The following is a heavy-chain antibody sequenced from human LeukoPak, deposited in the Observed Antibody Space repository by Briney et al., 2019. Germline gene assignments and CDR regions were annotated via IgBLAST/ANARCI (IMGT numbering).Heavy chain of an antibody. CDR1: GYTFTDYY. Sequence: EASVKVSCKASGYTFTDYYLHWVRQAPGQGLEWMGIINPSGGSTSYARKFQGRVTMTRDTSTSTVYMELSSLRSEDTAVYYCARDPQGRYYGRFDPWGQGTLVTVSS. D-gene: IGHD1-26*01. J-gene: IGHJ5*02. CDR2: INPSGGST. CDR3: ARDPQGRYYGRFDP. V-gene: IGHV1-46*01.